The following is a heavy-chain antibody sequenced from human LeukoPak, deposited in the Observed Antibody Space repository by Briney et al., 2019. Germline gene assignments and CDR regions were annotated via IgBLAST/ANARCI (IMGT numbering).Heavy chain of an antibody. D-gene: IGHD4-17*01. V-gene: IGHV4-34*01. J-gene: IGHJ4*02. CDR1: GGSFSGYY. CDR3: ARAAPDYGSYFDY. Sequence: SETLSLTCAVYGGSFSGYYWSWIRQPPGKGLEWIGEINHSGSTNYNPSLKSRVTISVDTSKNQFSLKLSSVTVADTAVYYCARAAPDYGSYFDYWGQGTLVTVSS. CDR2: INHSGST.